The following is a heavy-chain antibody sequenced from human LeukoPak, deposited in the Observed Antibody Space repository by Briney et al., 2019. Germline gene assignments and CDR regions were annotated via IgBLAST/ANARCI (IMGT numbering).Heavy chain of an antibody. CDR1: GFTFSSYG. D-gene: IGHD3-10*01. J-gene: IGHJ6*02. CDR2: ISYDGSNK. V-gene: IGHV3-30*18. Sequence: GRSLRLSCAASGFTFSSYGMHWVRQAPGKGLEWVAVISYDGSNKYYADSVKGRFTISRDNSKNTLYLQMNSLRAEDTAVYYCAKDFVAPIHGSSRRDYYGMDVWGQGTTVTVSS. CDR3: AKDFVAPIHGSSRRDYYGMDV.